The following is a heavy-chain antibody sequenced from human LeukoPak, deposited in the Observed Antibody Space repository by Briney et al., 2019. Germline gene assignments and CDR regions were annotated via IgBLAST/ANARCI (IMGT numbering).Heavy chain of an antibody. CDR3: ARTHLTGYPDY. CDR1: GGSFSSYY. D-gene: IGHD3-9*01. Sequence: PSETLSLTCAVYGGSFSSYYWSWIRQPAGKGLEWIGRIYTSGSTNYNPSLKSRVTMSVDTSKNQFSLKLSSVTAADTAVYYCARTHLTGYPDYWGQGTLVTVSS. V-gene: IGHV4-59*10. CDR2: IYTSGST. J-gene: IGHJ4*02.